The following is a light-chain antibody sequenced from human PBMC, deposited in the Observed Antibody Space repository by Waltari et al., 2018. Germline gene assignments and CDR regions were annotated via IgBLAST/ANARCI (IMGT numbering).Light chain of an antibody. Sequence: QSALTQPPSASGSPGQLVTISCTGTSSDVGGYNYVSWYQHHPGKAPKLMIYDVSKRPSGVPDRFSGSKSGNTASLTVSGLQAEDEADYYCSSYAGSNNLVFGGGTKLTVL. J-gene: IGLJ2*01. CDR3: SSYAGSNNLV. CDR1: SSDVGGYNY. V-gene: IGLV2-8*01. CDR2: DVS.